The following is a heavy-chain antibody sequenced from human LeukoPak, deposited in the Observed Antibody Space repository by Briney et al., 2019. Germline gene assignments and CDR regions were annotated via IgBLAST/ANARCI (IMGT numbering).Heavy chain of an antibody. J-gene: IGHJ5*02. CDR1: GGTFSSYA. CDR2: IIPILGIA. CDR3: ASGQTVAYCGGDCYGWFDP. D-gene: IGHD2-21*02. V-gene: IGHV1-69*04. Sequence: SVKVSCKASGGTFSSYAISWVRQAPGQGLEWMGRIIPILGIANYAQKFQGRVTITADKSTSTAYMELSSLRSEDTAVYYCASGQTVAYCGGDCYGWFDPWGQGTLVTVSS.